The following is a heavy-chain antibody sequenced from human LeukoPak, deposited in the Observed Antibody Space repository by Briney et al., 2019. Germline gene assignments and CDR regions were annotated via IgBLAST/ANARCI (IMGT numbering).Heavy chain of an antibody. D-gene: IGHD3-22*01. Sequence: PGGSLRLSCAASGFTFSSYSMNWVRQAPGKGLEWVSYISSSSSTIYYADSVKGRFTISGDNAKNSLYLQLNSLRAEDTAVYYCARVLHKRNYDSSDYYGSWGQGTLVTVSS. J-gene: IGHJ5*02. CDR2: ISSSSSTI. CDR1: GFTFSSYS. V-gene: IGHV3-48*01. CDR3: ARVLHKRNYDSSDYYGS.